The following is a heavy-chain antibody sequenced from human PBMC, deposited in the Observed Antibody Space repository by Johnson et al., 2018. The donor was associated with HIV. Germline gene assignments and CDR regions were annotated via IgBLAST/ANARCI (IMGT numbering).Heavy chain of an antibody. CDR1: GFTFDDYG. V-gene: IGHV3-20*04. Sequence: EVQLVESGGGVVRPGGSLRLSCAASGFTFDDYGMSWVRQAPGKGLEWVSGIYWNGGCTGYADSVKGRFTISRDNSKNTLYLQINSLRAGDTAVYYCARVLVAADYAFDIWGQGTMVTVSS. CDR2: IYWNGGCT. CDR3: ARVLVAADYAFDI. J-gene: IGHJ3*02. D-gene: IGHD1-26*01.